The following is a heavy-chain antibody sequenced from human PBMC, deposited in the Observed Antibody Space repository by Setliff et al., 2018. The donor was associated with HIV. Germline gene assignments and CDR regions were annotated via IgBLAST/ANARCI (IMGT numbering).Heavy chain of an antibody. Sequence: GSLRLSCAASGFTFSDYYMSWIRQAPGKGLEWIGSIYYSGSTYYNPSLKSRVTISVDTSKNQFSLKLSSVTAADTAVYYCAAKPALQFLEWLLNFDTDVWGKGTTVTVSS. V-gene: IGHV4-59*05. J-gene: IGHJ6*04. CDR1: GFTFSDYY. CDR3: AAKPALQFLEWLLNFDTDV. D-gene: IGHD3-3*01. CDR2: IYYSGST.